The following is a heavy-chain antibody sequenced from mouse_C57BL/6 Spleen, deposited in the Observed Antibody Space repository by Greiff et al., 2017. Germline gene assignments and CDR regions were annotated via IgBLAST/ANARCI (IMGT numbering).Heavy chain of an antibody. CDR3: TRSLLHREYYFDY. CDR1: GYTFTDYE. D-gene: IGHD2-1*01. Sequence: QVQLQQSGAELVRPGASVTLSCKASGYTFTDYEMHWVKKTPVHGLEWIGAIDPETGGTAYNQKFKGKAILTADKSSSTAYMELRSLTSEDSAVYYCTRSLLHREYYFDYWCQGTTLTVSS. CDR2: IDPETGGT. J-gene: IGHJ2*01. V-gene: IGHV1-15*01.